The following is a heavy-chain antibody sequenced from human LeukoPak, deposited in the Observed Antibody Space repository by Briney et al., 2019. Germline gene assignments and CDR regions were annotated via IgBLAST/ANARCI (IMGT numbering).Heavy chain of an antibody. CDR2: VSYDGTDT. CDR3: ARDPSSGSTGYFDY. Sequence: GGSLRLSCAASGFTFTNYAMNWVRQAPGKGLEWVATVSYDGTDTSYADSVKGRFTISRDNSKNTLYLQMDTLRAEDTAVYFCARDPSSGSTGYFDYWGQGTLVTVSS. D-gene: IGHD1-26*01. J-gene: IGHJ4*02. V-gene: IGHV3-30-3*01. CDR1: GFTFTNYA.